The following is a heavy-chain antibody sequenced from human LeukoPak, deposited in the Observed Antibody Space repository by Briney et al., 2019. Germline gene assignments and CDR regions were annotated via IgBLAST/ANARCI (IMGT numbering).Heavy chain of an antibody. V-gene: IGHV1-69*04. Sequence: SVKVSCKASGGTFSSYAISWVRQAPGQGLEWMGRIIPIFGIANYAQKFRGRVTITADKSTSTAYMEPSSLRSEDTAVYYCAGVTGSYYGMDVWGQGTTVTVSS. CDR2: IIPIFGIA. CDR1: GGTFSSYA. D-gene: IGHD1-20*01. J-gene: IGHJ6*02. CDR3: AGVTGSYYGMDV.